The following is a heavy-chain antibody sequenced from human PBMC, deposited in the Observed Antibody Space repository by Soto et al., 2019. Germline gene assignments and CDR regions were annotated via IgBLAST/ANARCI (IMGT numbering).Heavy chain of an antibody. Sequence: PGGSLRLSCAASGFTFSSYAMSWVRQAPGKGLEWVSAISGSGGSTYYADSVKGRFTISRDNSKNTLYLQMNSLRAEDTAVYYCAKDREYYERPFTHDYWGQGTLVTVSS. CDR2: ISGSGGST. CDR3: AKDREYYERPFTHDY. V-gene: IGHV3-23*01. CDR1: GFTFSSYA. D-gene: IGHD3-3*01. J-gene: IGHJ4*02.